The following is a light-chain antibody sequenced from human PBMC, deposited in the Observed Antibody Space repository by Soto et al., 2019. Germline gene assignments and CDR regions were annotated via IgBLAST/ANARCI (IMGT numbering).Light chain of an antibody. V-gene: IGLV2-8*01. Sequence: QSVLTQPPSASGSPGQSVTISCTGTSSDVGGYNYVSWYQQHPGKAPKLMIYEVSTRPSGVPDRFSGSKSGNTASLTVSGLQAEDEADYSCSSYAGSNNLVFGGGTKVTVL. CDR3: SSYAGSNNLV. J-gene: IGLJ2*01. CDR2: EVS. CDR1: SSDVGGYNY.